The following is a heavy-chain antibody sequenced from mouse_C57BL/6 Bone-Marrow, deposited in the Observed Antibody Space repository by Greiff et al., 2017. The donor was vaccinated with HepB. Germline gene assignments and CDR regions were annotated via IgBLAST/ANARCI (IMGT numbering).Heavy chain of an antibody. V-gene: IGHV5-4*01. CDR2: ISDGGSYT. D-gene: IGHD2-5*01. CDR1: GFTFSSYA. J-gene: IGHJ3*01. Sequence: EVMLVESGGGLVKPGGSLKLSCAASGFTFSSYAMSWVRQTPEKRLEWVATISDGGSYTYYPDNVKGRFTISRDNAKNNLYLQMSHLKSEDTAMYYCARDRAYYSKGSWFAYWGQGTLVTVSA. CDR3: ARDRAYYSKGSWFAY.